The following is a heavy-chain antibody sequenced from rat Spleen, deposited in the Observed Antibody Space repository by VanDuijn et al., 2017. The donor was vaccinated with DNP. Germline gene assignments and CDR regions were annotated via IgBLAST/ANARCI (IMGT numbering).Heavy chain of an antibody. CDR2: ITTSGDSI. V-gene: IGHV5S13*01. Sequence: EVQLVESGGGLVQPGRSLKLSCAASGFTFSNYGMAWVRQVPGKGLEWVASITTSGDSIYSPDSVKGRFTISRDNAKNTLYLQMNSLRSEDTATYYCARGGRSYFDYWGQGVMVTVSS. CDR1: GFTFSNYG. D-gene: IGHD1-11*01. CDR3: ARGGRSYFDY. J-gene: IGHJ2*01.